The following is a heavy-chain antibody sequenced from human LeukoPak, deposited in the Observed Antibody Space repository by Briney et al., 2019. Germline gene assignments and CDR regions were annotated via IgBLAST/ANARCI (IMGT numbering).Heavy chain of an antibody. V-gene: IGHV3-74*01. CDR1: GFIFSSYW. Sequence: GGSLRLSCAASGFIFSSYWMYWVRQAPGKGLVWVSRINADGSDTNYADSVRGRFTNSRDDAKNMFYLQMNSLTTEDTAVYYCATSDRAFDYWGQGTMVTVSS. J-gene: IGHJ4*02. CDR2: INADGSDT. CDR3: ATSDRAFDY. D-gene: IGHD1-14*01.